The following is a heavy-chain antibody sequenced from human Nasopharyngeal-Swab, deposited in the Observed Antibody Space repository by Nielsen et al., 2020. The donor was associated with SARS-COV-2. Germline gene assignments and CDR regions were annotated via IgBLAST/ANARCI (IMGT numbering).Heavy chain of an antibody. CDR3: VRGGAARPGFDY. Sequence: WIRQPPGKGLEWIGYIYYSGSTYYNPSLKSRVTISVDTSKNQFSLKLSSVTAADTAVYYCVRGGAARPGFDYWGQGTLVTVSS. J-gene: IGHJ4*02. V-gene: IGHV4-31*02. D-gene: IGHD6-6*01. CDR2: IYYSGST.